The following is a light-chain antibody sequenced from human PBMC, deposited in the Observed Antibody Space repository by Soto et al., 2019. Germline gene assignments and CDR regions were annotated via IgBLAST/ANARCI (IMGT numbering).Light chain of an antibody. CDR3: SSYTGSLYV. V-gene: IGLV2-8*01. Sequence: QSALTQPPSASGSPGQSVTISCTGTSSDVGGYNYVSWYQQHPGKAPKLMIYEVSKRPSGVPDRFSGSKSGNTATLTVSGLQAENEADYYCSSYTGSLYVFVTGTKLTVL. CDR1: SSDVGGYNY. CDR2: EVS. J-gene: IGLJ1*01.